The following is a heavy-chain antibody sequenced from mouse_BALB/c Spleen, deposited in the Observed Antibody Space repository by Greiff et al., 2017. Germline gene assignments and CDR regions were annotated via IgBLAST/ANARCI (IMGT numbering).Heavy chain of an antibody. Sequence: EVQGVESGGGLVKPGGSLKLSCAASGFTFSSYAMSWVRQTPEKRLEWVASISSGGSTYYPDSVKGRFTISRDNARNILYLQMSSLRSEDTAMYYCARCDYYRDYWGQGTTLTVSS. J-gene: IGHJ2*01. D-gene: IGHD1-1*01. CDR3: ARCDYYRDY. V-gene: IGHV5-6-5*01. CDR1: GFTFSSYA. CDR2: ISSGGST.